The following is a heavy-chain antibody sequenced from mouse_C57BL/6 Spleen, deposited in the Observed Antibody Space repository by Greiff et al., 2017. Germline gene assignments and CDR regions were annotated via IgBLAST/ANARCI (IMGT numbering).Heavy chain of an antibody. V-gene: IGHV1-55*01. CDR3: ARGTGPYAMDD. D-gene: IGHD4-1*01. CDR2: IYPGSGST. Sequence: VQLQQSGAELVKPGASVKMSCKASGYTFPSYWITWVKQRPGQGLEWIGDIYPGSGSTNYNEKFKSKATLTVDTSSSTAYMQLSSLTSEDSAVYYCARGTGPYAMDDWGQGTSVTVSS. J-gene: IGHJ4*01. CDR1: GYTFPSYW.